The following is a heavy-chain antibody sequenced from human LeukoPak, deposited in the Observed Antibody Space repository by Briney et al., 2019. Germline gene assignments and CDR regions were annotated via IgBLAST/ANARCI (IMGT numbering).Heavy chain of an antibody. CDR3: ARVSTAVSLAIDS. J-gene: IGHJ4*02. D-gene: IGHD6-13*01. CDR1: RFTLSDYN. V-gene: IGHV3-21*06. Sequence: GRSLSLSCAPSRFTLSDYNMNWVRHAPGKGLEWVSVICTSSTYIYYAHSGKGPFTISRDNAKNSLYLQMNSLRAEDTAVYYCARVSTAVSLAIDSWGQGTLVTVST. CDR2: ICTSSTYI.